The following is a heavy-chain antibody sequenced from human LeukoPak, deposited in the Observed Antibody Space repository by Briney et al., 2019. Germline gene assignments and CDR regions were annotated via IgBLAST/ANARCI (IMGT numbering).Heavy chain of an antibody. CDR2: IKEDRTAD. CDR1: GFSVRDFW. V-gene: IGHV3-7*01. Sequence: GGSLRLSCAASGFSVRDFWMAWVRQAPGKGLEWAARIKEDRTADYYVDSVKGRFTISKDDGKNSLHLQMNSLRVEDTAVYYCVRGGWELDYWGQGTLVTVSS. CDR3: VRGGWELDY. D-gene: IGHD4-23*01. J-gene: IGHJ4*02.